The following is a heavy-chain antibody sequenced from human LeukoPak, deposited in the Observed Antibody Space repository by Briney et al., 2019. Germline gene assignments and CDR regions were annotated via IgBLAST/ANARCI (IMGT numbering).Heavy chain of an antibody. V-gene: IGHV1-2*02. J-gene: IGHJ4*02. Sequence: ASVKVSCKASGYSFSDYHINWVRQASGQGPEWMGWINPNNGDTDYAKAFQGRVTMTRDTSISTAYMELNRLRSDDTAMYYCARGEYSNGYPYRLGFWGQGTLLTVSS. CDR2: INPNNGDT. CDR1: GYSFSDYH. CDR3: ARGEYSNGYPYRLGF. D-gene: IGHD3-16*01.